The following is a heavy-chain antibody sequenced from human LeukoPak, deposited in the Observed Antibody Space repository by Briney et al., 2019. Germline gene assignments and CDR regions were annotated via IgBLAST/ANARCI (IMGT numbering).Heavy chain of an antibody. CDR1: GGTFSSYA. V-gene: IGHV1-8*03. Sequence: ASVKVSCKASGGTFSSYAISWVRQATGQGLEWMGWMNPNSGNTGYAQKFQGRVTITRNTSISTAYMELSSLRSEDTAVYYCARGRGWYFYWGQGTLVTVSS. J-gene: IGHJ4*02. D-gene: IGHD6-19*01. CDR3: ARGRGWYFY. CDR2: MNPNSGNT.